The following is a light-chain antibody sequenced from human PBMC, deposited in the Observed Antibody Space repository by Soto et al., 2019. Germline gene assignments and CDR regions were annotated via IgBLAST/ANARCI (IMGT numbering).Light chain of an antibody. CDR1: SSDVGGYNF. J-gene: IGLJ1*01. CDR2: DVS. V-gene: IGLV2-14*03. Sequence: QSALTQPASGSGSPGQSITISCTGTSSDVGGYNFVSWYQQHPGKAPRLMIYDVSDRPSGVSNRFSGSKSGDTASLTISGLQAEDEADYYCCSYTSRSTLYVFGTGTKLTVL. CDR3: CSYTSRSTLYV.